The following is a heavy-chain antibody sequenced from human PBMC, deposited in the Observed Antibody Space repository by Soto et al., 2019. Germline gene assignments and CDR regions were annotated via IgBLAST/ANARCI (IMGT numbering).Heavy chain of an antibody. CDR1: GGIFSTYA. CDR2: IIRIFGTP. Sequence: QVQLVQSGAEVKKPGSSVKVSCKASGGIFSTYAISWLRQAPGQGLEWMGGIIRIFGTPNYAQKFQGRVTITADESTTTAYLEVTRLRADDTAVYYCARDRDDYGSGNYYNRIDFWGQGTLVTVSS. J-gene: IGHJ4*02. D-gene: IGHD3-10*01. V-gene: IGHV1-69*01. CDR3: ARDRDDYGSGNYYNRIDF.